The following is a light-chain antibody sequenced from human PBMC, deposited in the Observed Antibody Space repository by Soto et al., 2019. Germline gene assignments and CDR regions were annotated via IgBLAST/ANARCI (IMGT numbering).Light chain of an antibody. CDR2: DAS. J-gene: IGKJ1*01. CDR1: QSVRSRY. V-gene: IGKV3-20*01. Sequence: EIVLTQSPGTLSLSPGERAALSCWASQSVRSRYLAWYQQKPGQAPRLLIYDASSRATGIPDRFSGSGSGTDFTLTISRLEPEDFAVYYCQQYGTSPWTFGQGTKVEI. CDR3: QQYGTSPWT.